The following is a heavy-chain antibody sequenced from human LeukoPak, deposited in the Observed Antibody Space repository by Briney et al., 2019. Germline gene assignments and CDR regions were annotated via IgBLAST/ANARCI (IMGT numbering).Heavy chain of an antibody. D-gene: IGHD2-15*01. J-gene: IGHJ4*02. CDR3: AREGYCSGGSCHSGVIDF. V-gene: IGHV1-18*01. Sequence: ASVRVSFKPSGYTFITYGISWVRQAPGQGREWMGWISPYNGNPNYAQKIQRRLTMTTDTSTNTAYMELRSLRSDDTAVYYCAREGYCSGGSCHSGVIDFWGQGTLVTVSS. CDR2: ISPYNGNP. CDR1: GYTFITYG.